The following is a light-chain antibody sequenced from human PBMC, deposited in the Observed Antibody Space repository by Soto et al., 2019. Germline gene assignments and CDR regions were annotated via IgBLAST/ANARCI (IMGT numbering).Light chain of an antibody. CDR3: LSFDSSLSVV. CDR2: GNT. CDR1: SSNIGAGYD. V-gene: IGLV1-40*01. J-gene: IGLJ2*01. Sequence: QSALTQPPSVSGAPGQRVPIACTGSSSNIGAGYDVNWYQQLPGRATKLLIYGNTNQPSGVPDRFSGSKSGTSASLAITGLQAEDEADYYCLSFDSSLSVVFGGGTKLTVL.